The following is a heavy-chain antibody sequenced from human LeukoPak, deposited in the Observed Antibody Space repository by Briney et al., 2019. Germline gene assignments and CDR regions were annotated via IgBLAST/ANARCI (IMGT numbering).Heavy chain of an antibody. CDR1: GFTFSSYG. V-gene: IGHV3-30*18. D-gene: IGHD5-24*01. Sequence: GGSLRLSCAASGFTFSSYGMHWVRQAPGKGLEWVAVISYDGSNKYYADSVKGRFTISRDNSKNTLYLQMNSLRAEDTAVYYCAKGAVEMATIPPYFDYSGQGTLVTVSS. CDR3: AKGAVEMATIPPYFDY. J-gene: IGHJ4*02. CDR2: ISYDGSNK.